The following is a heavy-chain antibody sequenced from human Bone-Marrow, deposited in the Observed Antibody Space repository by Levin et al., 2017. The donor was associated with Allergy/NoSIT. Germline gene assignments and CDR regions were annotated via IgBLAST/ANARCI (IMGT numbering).Heavy chain of an antibody. CDR1: GGSFSGYY. J-gene: IGHJ4*02. CDR2: INHSGST. V-gene: IGHV4-34*01. CDR3: ARGGYVWGSYRYFDY. Sequence: SETLSLTCAVYGGSFSGYYWSWIRQPPGKGLEWIGEINHSGSTNYNPSLKSRVTISVDTSKNQFSLKLSSVTAADTAVYYCARGGYVWGSYRYFDYWGQGTLVTVSS. D-gene: IGHD3-16*02.